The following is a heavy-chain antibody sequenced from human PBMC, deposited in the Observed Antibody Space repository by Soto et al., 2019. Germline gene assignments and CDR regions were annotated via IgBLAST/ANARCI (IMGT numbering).Heavy chain of an antibody. Sequence: QVQLLQSGAEVKKPGASVKVSCKASGYTFTGYFMHWVRQAPGQGLEWMGWINPYSGGADYAQSFQGRVTITRDTSISTVYMELSRLRFDDTAVYYCERVIRGAYYNSPLDTWGQGTVVTVSS. CDR2: INPYSGGA. V-gene: IGHV1-2*02. D-gene: IGHD3-10*01. CDR1: GYTFTGYF. CDR3: ERVIRGAYYNSPLDT. J-gene: IGHJ5*02.